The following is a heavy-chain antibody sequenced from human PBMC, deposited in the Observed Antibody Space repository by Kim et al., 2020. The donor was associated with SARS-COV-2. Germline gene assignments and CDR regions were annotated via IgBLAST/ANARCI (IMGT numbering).Heavy chain of an antibody. Sequence: SETLSLTCAISSDSMSSYYWSWIRHLPGRGLEWIGYIYYSGNTDYNPSLKSRVSISWDTSKGNFSLDGPSLTAADTAVYYCARSEGRGSWRQFDHWGQGILVTVSS. CDR2: IYYSGNT. D-gene: IGHD6-19*01. J-gene: IGHJ4*02. CDR1: SDSMSSYY. CDR3: ARSEGRGSWRQFDH. V-gene: IGHV4-59*01.